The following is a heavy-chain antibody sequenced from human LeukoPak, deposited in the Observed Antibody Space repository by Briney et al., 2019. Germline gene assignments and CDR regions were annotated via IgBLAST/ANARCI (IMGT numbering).Heavy chain of an antibody. Sequence: GGSLRLSCAASGFTFISYAMSWVRQAPGKGLEWVSTVTSTGGGTYYADSVKGRFTISRDNSKNTLYLQMNGLRAEDTAVYYCAKDTSGYYRPFDYWGQGTLVTVSS. D-gene: IGHD3-22*01. CDR3: AKDTSGYYRPFDY. J-gene: IGHJ4*02. CDR1: GFTFISYA. CDR2: VTSTGGGT. V-gene: IGHV3-23*01.